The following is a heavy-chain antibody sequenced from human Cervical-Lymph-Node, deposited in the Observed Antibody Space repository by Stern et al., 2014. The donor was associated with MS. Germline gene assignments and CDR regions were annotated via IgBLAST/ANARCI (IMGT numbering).Heavy chain of an antibody. J-gene: IGHJ6*02. CDR1: GFTFGSYA. CDR2: VSKDGRGT. V-gene: IGHV3-23*04. CDR3: ASEDYDYNMDV. Sequence: EVQLVESGGGLVQPGGSLRLSSVGSGFTFGSYAMSWVRQAPGKGLEWVSTVSKDGRGTHYADSVKGRFTISRDNAKNTLFLQMNSLRGEDTAIYYAASEDYDYNMDVWGQGTTVTVSS.